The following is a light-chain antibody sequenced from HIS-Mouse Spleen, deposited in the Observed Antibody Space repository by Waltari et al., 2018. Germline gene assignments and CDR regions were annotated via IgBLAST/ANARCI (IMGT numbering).Light chain of an antibody. Sequence: QSALTQPASVSGSPGQSIPISCTGTSSDVGSYHLYSWYQQHPGKAPKLMLYEGSKRPSGVSNRFSGSKSGNTASLTISGLQAEDEADYYCCSYAGSSTVVFGGGTKLTVL. CDR2: EGS. CDR1: SSDVGSYHL. V-gene: IGLV2-23*01. J-gene: IGLJ2*01. CDR3: CSYAGSSTVV.